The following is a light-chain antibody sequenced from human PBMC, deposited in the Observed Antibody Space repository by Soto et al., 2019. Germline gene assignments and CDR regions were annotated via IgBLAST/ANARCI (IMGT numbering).Light chain of an antibody. CDR1: QSIKKS. J-gene: IGKJ1*01. V-gene: IGKV1-39*01. CDR2: AAS. Sequence: DVQMTQSPSSLSASVGDRVTITCRASQSIKKSLNWYQQKPGKSPKLLIFAASNLQSGVPSRFSGSGSGTDFTLTISSLQADDFATYYCQQYNSYAWTFGQGTKVDIK. CDR3: QQYNSYAWT.